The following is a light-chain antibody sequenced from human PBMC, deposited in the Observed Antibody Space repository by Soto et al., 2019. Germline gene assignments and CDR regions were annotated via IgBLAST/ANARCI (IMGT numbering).Light chain of an antibody. CDR1: GSDVGGYSY. J-gene: IGLJ1*01. CDR3: SSYTTSSITP. CDR2: DVT. Sequence: QSVLTQPASVSGSPGQSITISCTGTGSDVGGYSYVSWYQHHPGKAPKLLIYDVTTRPSGVSDRFSGSKSGNTASLTISGLQAEDEADYYCSSYTTSSITPFGTGTRSPS. V-gene: IGLV2-14*03.